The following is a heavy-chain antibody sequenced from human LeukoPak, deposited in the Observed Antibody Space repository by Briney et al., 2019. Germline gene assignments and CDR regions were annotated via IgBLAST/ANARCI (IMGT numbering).Heavy chain of an antibody. Sequence: ASVKVSCKASGYTFTSYYMHWVRQAPGQGLEWMGIINPSGGTTSHAQKFQGRVTMTRDTSTSTVYMELSSLRSEDTAVYYCARAQHLVAPVFDSWGQGTLVTVSS. V-gene: IGHV1-46*01. CDR3: ARAQHLVAPVFDS. CDR2: INPSGGTT. J-gene: IGHJ5*01. D-gene: IGHD6-6*01. CDR1: GYTFTSYY.